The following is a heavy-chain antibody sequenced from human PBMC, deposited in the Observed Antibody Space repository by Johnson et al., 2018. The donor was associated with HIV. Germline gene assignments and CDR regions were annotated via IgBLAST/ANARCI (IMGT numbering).Heavy chain of an antibody. CDR1: GFTVSSNY. Sequence: QVQLVESGGGLVQPGGSLRLSCAASGFTVSSNYMSWVRQAPGKGLEWVAFIRYDGSNKYYADSVKGRFTISRDNSKNTLYVQMNSLRAEDTAVYYCAKPYYDFWSGSSPPAGWGQGTMVTVSS. J-gene: IGHJ3*01. CDR3: AKPYYDFWSGSSPPAG. CDR2: IRYDGSNK. V-gene: IGHV3-30*02. D-gene: IGHD3-3*01.